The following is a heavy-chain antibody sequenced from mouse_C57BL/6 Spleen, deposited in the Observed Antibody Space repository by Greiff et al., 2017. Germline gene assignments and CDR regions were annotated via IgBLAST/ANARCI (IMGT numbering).Heavy chain of an antibody. V-gene: IGHV2-2*01. D-gene: IGHD2-4*01. CDR2: IWSGGST. J-gene: IGHJ2*01. Sequence: QVQLQQSGPGLVQPSQSLSITCTVSGFSLTSYGVHWVRQSPGKGLEWLGVIWSGGSTDYNAAFISRLSISKDNTKGQVFFKMNSLQADDTAIDYCARKGPSLDYDYDSNYFDYWGQGTTLTVSS. CDR1: GFSLTSYG. CDR3: ARKGPSLDYDYDSNYFDY.